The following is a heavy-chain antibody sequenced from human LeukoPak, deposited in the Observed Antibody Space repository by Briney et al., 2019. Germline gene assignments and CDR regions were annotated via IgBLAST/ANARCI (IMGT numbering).Heavy chain of an antibody. D-gene: IGHD3-22*01. CDR3: ARDLHYYDSSGYGSYAFDI. Sequence: PSETLSLTCAVYGGSFSGYYWSWIRQPPGKGLEWIGEINHSGSTNYNPSLKSRVTISVDTSKNQFSLKLSSVTAADTAVYYCARDLHYYDSSGYGSYAFDIWGQGTMVTVSS. CDR1: GGSFSGYY. CDR2: INHSGST. V-gene: IGHV4-34*01. J-gene: IGHJ3*02.